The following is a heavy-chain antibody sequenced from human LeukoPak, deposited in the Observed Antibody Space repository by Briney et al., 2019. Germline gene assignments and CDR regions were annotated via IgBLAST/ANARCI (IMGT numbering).Heavy chain of an antibody. CDR1: GGSFSSYA. D-gene: IGHD5-18*01. CDR3: ARGGSYGFSYFDY. J-gene: IGHJ4*02. CDR2: IIPIFGTA. V-gene: IGHV1-69*13. Sequence: SVKVSCKASGGSFSSYAISWVRQAPGQGLEWMGGIIPIFGTANYAQKFQGRVTITADESTSTAYMELSSLRSEDTAVYYCARGGSYGFSYFDYWGQGTLVTVSS.